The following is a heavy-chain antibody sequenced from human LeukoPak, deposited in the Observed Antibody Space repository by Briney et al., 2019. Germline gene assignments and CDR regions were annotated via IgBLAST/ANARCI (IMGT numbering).Heavy chain of an antibody. V-gene: IGHV4-59*01. D-gene: IGHD2-15*01. CDR2: IFHSGST. CDR1: GRSMSSYY. CDR3: ARAAESYWYFDL. J-gene: IGHJ2*01. Sequence: SETLSLTCTVSGRSMSSYYWTWIRQPPGKGLEWIGYIFHSGSTNFNPSLKSRVTISVDTSKNQFSLKLSSVTAADTAVYYCARAAESYWYFDLWGRGTLVTVSS.